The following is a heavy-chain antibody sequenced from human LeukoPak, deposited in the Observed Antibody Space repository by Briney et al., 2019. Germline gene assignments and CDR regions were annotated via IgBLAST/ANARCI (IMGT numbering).Heavy chain of an antibody. CDR3: ARSAITIFGVVIDLDY. D-gene: IGHD3-3*01. V-gene: IGHV1-2*02. Sequence: GASVKVSCKASGYTFTGYYMHWVRQAPGQGLEWMGWINPNSGGTNYAQKFQGRVTMTRDTSISTAYMELSRLRSDDTAVYYCARSAITIFGVVIDLDYWGQGTLVTVSS. CDR2: INPNSGGT. CDR1: GYTFTGYY. J-gene: IGHJ4*02.